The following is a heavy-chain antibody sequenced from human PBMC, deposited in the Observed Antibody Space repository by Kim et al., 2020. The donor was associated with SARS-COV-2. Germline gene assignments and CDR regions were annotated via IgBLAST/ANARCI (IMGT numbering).Heavy chain of an antibody. Sequence: YAQTFQGRVTMTTDTSTSAAYMDLGRLRSDDTAVYYGAREGAKVTGGFDIWGQGTMVTVSS. CDR3: AREGAKVTGGFDI. D-gene: IGHD2-21*02. J-gene: IGHJ3*02. V-gene: IGHV1-18*01.